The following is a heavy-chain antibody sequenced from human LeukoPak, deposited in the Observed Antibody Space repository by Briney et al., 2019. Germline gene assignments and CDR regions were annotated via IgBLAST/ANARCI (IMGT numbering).Heavy chain of an antibody. CDR1: GFTFSSYA. J-gene: IGHJ4*02. Sequence: GASLRLSCAASGFTFSSYAMSWVRQAPGKGLEWVSAISGSGGSTYYADSVKGRFTISRDNSKNTLYLQMNSLRAEDTAMYYCARDECSSTSCYRTKGVDYWGQGTLVTVSS. CDR3: ARDECSSTSCYRTKGVDY. D-gene: IGHD2-2*01. CDR2: ISGSGGST. V-gene: IGHV3-23*01.